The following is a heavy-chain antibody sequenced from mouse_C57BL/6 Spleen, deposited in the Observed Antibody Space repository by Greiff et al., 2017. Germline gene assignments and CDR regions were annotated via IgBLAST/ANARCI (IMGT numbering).Heavy chain of an antibody. CDR3: ARHLYAMDY. V-gene: IGHV1-43*01. J-gene: IGHJ4*01. CDR1: GYSFTGYY. Sequence: EVKLQESGPELVKPGASVKISCKASGYSFTGYYMHWVKQSSEKSLEWIGEINPSTGGTSYNQKFKGKATLTVDKSSSTAYMQLKSLTSEDSAVYYGARHLYAMDYWGQGTSVTVSS. CDR2: INPSTGGT.